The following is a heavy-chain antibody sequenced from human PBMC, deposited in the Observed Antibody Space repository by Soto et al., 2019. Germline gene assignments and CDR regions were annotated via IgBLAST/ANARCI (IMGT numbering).Heavy chain of an antibody. Sequence: ASVKVSCKASGYSFSSYYMHWVRQAPGQGLEWMGVIHPSGGSTSYAQQFQGRVTMTRDTSTSTVYLELSSLTSEDTAVYYCARVSDRFDYWGQGTLVTVSS. V-gene: IGHV1-46*01. CDR1: GYSFSSYY. D-gene: IGHD3-10*01. CDR2: IHPSGGST. J-gene: IGHJ4*02. CDR3: ARVSDRFDY.